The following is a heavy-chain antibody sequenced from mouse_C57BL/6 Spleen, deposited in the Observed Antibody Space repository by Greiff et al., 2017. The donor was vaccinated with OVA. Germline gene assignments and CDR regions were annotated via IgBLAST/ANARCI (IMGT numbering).Heavy chain of an antibody. D-gene: IGHD1-1*02. J-gene: IGHJ1*03. CDR1: GYSITSGYY. V-gene: IGHV3-6*01. CDR2: ISYDGSN. Sequence: EVQRVESGPGLVKPSQSLSLTCSVTGYSITSGYYWNWIRQFPGNKLEWMGYISYDGSNNYNPSLKNRISITRDTSKNQVFLKLNSVTTEDTATYYCARAGSYEGYFDYWGTGTTVTVSS. CDR3: ARAGSYEGYFDY.